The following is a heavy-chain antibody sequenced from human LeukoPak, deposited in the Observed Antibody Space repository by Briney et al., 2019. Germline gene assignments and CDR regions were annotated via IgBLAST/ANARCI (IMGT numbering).Heavy chain of an antibody. CDR1: GYSFTSYW. CDR3: ARLPLQLRILEWFLDY. D-gene: IGHD3-3*01. Sequence: GESLKISCKGSGYSFTSYWIGWVRQMPGKGLEWMGIIYPGDSDTRYSPSFQGQVTISADKSISTAYLQWSSLKASDTAMYYCARLPLQLRILEWFLDYWGQGTLVTVSS. V-gene: IGHV5-51*01. CDR2: IYPGDSDT. J-gene: IGHJ4*02.